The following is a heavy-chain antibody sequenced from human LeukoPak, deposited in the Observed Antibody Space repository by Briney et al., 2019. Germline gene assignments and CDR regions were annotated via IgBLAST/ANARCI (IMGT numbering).Heavy chain of an antibody. Sequence: GGSLRLSCAASGLTFNNNGMSWARQAAGKGREWVSSISGNGANTFSPATVKGRFPNSRPNSKNPLYLEMNRLRSEPTAVVYCARGDELGSSIWGQGTLVTV. CDR3: ARGDELGSSI. CDR2: ISGNGANT. D-gene: IGHD7-27*01. CDR1: GLTFNNNG. J-gene: IGHJ3*02. V-gene: IGHV3-23*01.